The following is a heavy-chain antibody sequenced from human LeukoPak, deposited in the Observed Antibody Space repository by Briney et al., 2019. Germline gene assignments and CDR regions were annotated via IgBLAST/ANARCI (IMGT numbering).Heavy chain of an antibody. V-gene: IGHV4-39*07. CDR3: ARNYAALFDY. D-gene: IGHD3-16*01. CDR1: GGSISSSSYY. CDR2: IYYSGST. J-gene: IGHJ4*02. Sequence: SETLSLTCTVSGGSISSSSYYWGWIRQPPGKGLEWIGSIYYSGSTYYNPSLKSRVTISVDTSKNQFSLKLSSVTAADTAVYYCARNYAALFDYWGQGTLVTVSS.